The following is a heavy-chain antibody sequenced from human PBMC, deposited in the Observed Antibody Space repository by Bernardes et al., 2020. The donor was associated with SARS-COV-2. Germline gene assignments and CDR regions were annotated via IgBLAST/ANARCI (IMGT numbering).Heavy chain of an antibody. CDR2: ISGSGSNT. Sequence: GGSLRLSCAASGFIYSSYAMSWVRQAPGKGLEWVSAISGSGSNTYYADSLKGRFAISRDNSKNTLYLQMYSLRAEDTAVYYCAKDYYDSTGPRGYAMDVEGQRTTVAVSS. CDR1: GFIYSSYA. V-gene: IGHV3-23*01. J-gene: IGHJ6*02. D-gene: IGHD3-22*01. CDR3: AKDYYDSTGPRGYAMDV.